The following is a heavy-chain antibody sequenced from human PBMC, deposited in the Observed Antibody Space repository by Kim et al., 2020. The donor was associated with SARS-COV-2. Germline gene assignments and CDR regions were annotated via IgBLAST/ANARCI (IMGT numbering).Heavy chain of an antibody. V-gene: IGHV4-34*01. D-gene: IGHD6-19*01. Sequence: PPLKSRVTISVDTSKNQFALKLGSVTAADTAVYYCARFWYSSGWLIDYWGQGTLVTVSS. J-gene: IGHJ4*02. CDR3: ARFWYSSGWLIDY.